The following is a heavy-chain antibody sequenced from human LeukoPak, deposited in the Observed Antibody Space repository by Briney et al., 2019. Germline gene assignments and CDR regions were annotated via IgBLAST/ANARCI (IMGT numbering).Heavy chain of an antibody. CDR3: AKDHLPGIVVADRDY. CDR2: ISGSGGST. D-gene: IGHD6-19*01. V-gene: IGHV3-23*01. J-gene: IGHJ4*02. CDR1: GFTFSSYA. Sequence: GGSLRLSCAASGFTFSSYAMSWVRQAPGKGLEWVSAISGSGGSTYYADSVEGRFTVSRDNSKNTVYLQITSVRAEDTGVYYCAKDHLPGIVVADRDYWGQGTLVTVSS.